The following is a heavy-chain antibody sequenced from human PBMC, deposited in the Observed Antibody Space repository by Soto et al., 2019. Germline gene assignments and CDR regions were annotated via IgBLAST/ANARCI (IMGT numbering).Heavy chain of an antibody. D-gene: IGHD1-7*01. Sequence: GASVKVSCKASGYTFTSYGIIWVRQAPGQGLEWMGYISPNIGVTTYAQKLQGRVTMTADTSTSTAYMELSSLRSEDTAVYYCAREELPTYYYYYYGMDVWGQGTTVTVSS. CDR3: AREELPTYYYYYYGMDV. CDR2: ISPNIGVT. J-gene: IGHJ6*02. CDR1: GYTFTSYG. V-gene: IGHV1-18*01.